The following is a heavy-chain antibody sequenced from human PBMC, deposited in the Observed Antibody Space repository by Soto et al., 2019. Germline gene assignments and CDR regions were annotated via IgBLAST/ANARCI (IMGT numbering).Heavy chain of an antibody. CDR2: IISSSSTI. CDR3: ARDRPADY. CDR1: GFTFSAYS. V-gene: IGHV3-48*02. Sequence: GESLKISCAASGFTFSAYSMNWVRQAPGKGLEWVSYIISSSSTIYYADSVKGRFTISRDNAKNSVYLQMNSLRDEDTAVYYCARDRPADYWGQGTLVTVSS. J-gene: IGHJ4*02.